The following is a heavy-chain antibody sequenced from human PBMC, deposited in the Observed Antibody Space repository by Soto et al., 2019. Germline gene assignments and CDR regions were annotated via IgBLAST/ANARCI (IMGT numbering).Heavy chain of an antibody. CDR2: INGRGNYI. CDR3: VREDGKVGTNSAFDY. V-gene: IGHV3-21*01. CDR1: GFTFSTYT. J-gene: IGHJ4*02. D-gene: IGHD1-26*01. Sequence: PGGTLRLSCASSGFTFSTYTMNWVRQAPGKGLEGVSSINGRGNYIYYAESVKGRFTISRDNAKNSLYLQMDRLRAEDTALYYCVREDGKVGTNSAFDYWGRGALVTVSS.